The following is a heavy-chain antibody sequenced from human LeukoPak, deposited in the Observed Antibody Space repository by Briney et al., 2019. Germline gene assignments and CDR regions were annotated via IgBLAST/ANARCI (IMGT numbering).Heavy chain of an antibody. V-gene: IGHV3-21*01. CDR3: ARVRCSGGGCFYNFDY. J-gene: IGHJ4*02. D-gene: IGHD2-15*01. Sequence: GGSLRLSCVASGFTFGSYSMNWVRQAPGKGLEWVSSLSSSSTYVYYADSVKGRFTISRDNAKNSLYLQMNSLRAEDTAVYYCARVRCSGGGCFYNFDYWGQGSLVTVSS. CDR1: GFTFGSYS. CDR2: LSSSSTYV.